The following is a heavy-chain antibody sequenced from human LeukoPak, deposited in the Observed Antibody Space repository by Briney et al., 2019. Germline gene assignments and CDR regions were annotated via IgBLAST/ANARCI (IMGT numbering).Heavy chain of an antibody. CDR1: GFTFSSYA. D-gene: IGHD4-23*01. CDR2: IWYDGSNK. Sequence: GGSLRLSCAASGFTFSSYAMSWVRQAPGKGLEWVAVIWYDGSNKYYADSVKGRFTISRDNSKNTLYLQMNSPRAEDTAVYYCARSTVVIPFDYWGQGTLVTVSS. V-gene: IGHV3-33*08. J-gene: IGHJ4*02. CDR3: ARSTVVIPFDY.